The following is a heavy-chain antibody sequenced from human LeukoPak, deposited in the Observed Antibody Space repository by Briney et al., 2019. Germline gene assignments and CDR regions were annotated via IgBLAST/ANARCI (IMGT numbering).Heavy chain of an antibody. CDR3: AKGVDTATLHGAFDI. CDR1: GFTFSSYG. Sequence: GRSLRLSCAASGFTFSSYGMHWVRQAPGKGREWVGVISFDGSYKYYVDSVKGRFTISRDNSKNTLYLQMNSLRAEDTAVYYCAKGVDTATLHGAFDIWGQGTMVTVSS. D-gene: IGHD5-18*01. CDR2: ISFDGSYK. V-gene: IGHV3-30*18. J-gene: IGHJ3*02.